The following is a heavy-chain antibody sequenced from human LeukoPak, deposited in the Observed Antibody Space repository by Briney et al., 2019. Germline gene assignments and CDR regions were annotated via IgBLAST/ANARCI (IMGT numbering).Heavy chain of an antibody. J-gene: IGHJ4*02. CDR2: ISGSGATI. D-gene: IGHD1-20*01. Sequence: GGSLRLSCAASGFTFSSHEMNWVRQAPGKELEWVSYISGSGATIYYTDSVKGRFTISRDNAKNSLYLQMTSLRAEDTAVYYCVRDPGITGTSFWGQGTLVTVSS. V-gene: IGHV3-48*03. CDR1: GFTFSSHE. CDR3: VRDPGITGTSF.